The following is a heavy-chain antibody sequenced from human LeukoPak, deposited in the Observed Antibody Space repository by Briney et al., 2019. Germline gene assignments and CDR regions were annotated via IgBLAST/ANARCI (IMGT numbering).Heavy chain of an antibody. CDR2: INHSGST. CDR3: ARAVQDL. CDR1: GGSFSGYY. J-gene: IGHJ2*01. V-gene: IGHV4-34*01. Sequence: PSETLSLTCAVYGGSFSGYYWSWIRQPPGKGLEWIGEINHSGSTNYNPSLKSRVTISVDTSKNRFSLKLSSVTAADTAVYYCARAVQDLWGRGTLVTVSS.